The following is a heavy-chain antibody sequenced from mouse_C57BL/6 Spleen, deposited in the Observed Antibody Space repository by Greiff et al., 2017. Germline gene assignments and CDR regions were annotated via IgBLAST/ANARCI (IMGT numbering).Heavy chain of an antibody. D-gene: IGHD1-1*01. V-gene: IGHV5-9-1*02. CDR1: GFTFSSYA. CDR2: ISSGGDYI. J-gene: IGHJ3*01. Sequence: EVQVVESGEGLVKPGGSLKLSCAASGFTFSSYAMSWVRQTPEKRLEWVAYISSGGDYIYYADTVKGRFTISRDNARNTLYLQMSSLKSEDTAMYYCTRDEGYYGSSPFAYWGQGTLVTVSA. CDR3: TRDEGYYGSSPFAY.